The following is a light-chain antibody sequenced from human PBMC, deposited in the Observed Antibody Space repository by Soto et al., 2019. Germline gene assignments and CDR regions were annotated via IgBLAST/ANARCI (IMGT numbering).Light chain of an antibody. CDR3: QQYGSSGT. CDR2: GAS. CDR1: QSVSHNY. Sequence: ELVLTQSPGTLSLSPGERATLSCRASQSVSHNYLAWYQQKPGQAPRLRIYGASNRATGIQDRFSGSGSGTDFTLTISRLEPEDFAVYYCQQYGSSGTFGQGTKVDIK. V-gene: IGKV3-20*01. J-gene: IGKJ1*01.